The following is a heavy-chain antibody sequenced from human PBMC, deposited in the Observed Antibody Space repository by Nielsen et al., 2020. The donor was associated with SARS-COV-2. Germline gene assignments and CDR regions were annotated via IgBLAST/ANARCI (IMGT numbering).Heavy chain of an antibody. CDR3: ARGERAAAGSFDY. J-gene: IGHJ4*02. Sequence: GGSLRLSCAASGFTFSSYAMSWVRQAPGKGLEWVSVIYSGGSSTYYADSVKGRFTISRDNSKNTLYLQMNSLRAEDTAVYYCARGERAAAGSFDYWGQGTLVTVSS. D-gene: IGHD6-13*01. CDR1: GFTFSSYA. CDR2: IYSGGSST. V-gene: IGHV3-23*03.